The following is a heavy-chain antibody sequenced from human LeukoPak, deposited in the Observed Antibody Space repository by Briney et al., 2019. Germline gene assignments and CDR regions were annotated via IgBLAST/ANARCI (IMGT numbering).Heavy chain of an antibody. CDR2: MNPNSGDT. J-gene: IGHJ4*02. V-gene: IGHV1-8*01. CDR1: GYTFTTYD. D-gene: IGHD3-22*01. Sequence: ASVKVSCKASGYTFTTYDIAWVRQATGQGLEWMGWMNPNSGDTAYAQKFQGRVAMTRDTSISTAYMELSSLRSEDTAVYYCARGLGDYYDTSGYYYAVPAHWGQGTLVTVSS. CDR3: ARGLGDYYDTSGYYYAVPAH.